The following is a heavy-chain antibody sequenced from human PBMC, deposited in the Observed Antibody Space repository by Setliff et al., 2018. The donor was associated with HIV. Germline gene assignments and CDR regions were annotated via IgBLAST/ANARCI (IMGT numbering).Heavy chain of an antibody. CDR3: CRSMTTVLEDAFDI. Sequence: PSETLSLTCTVSGGSISSGSYYWTWIRQPAGKGLEWIGHIYTGGTTNYNPSLKSRVSISADMSKNHFSLNLSSVTAADTAAYYCCRSMTTVLEDAFDIWGQGAMVTVS. V-gene: IGHV4-61*09. CDR2: IYTGGTT. D-gene: IGHD4-17*01. J-gene: IGHJ3*02. CDR1: GGSISSGSYY.